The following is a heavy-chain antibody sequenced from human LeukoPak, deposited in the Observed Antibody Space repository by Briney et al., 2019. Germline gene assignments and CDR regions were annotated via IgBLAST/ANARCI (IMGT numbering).Heavy chain of an antibody. V-gene: IGHV1-18*01. D-gene: IGHD2-2*01. CDR2: ISDYNDNT. Sequence: VASVKVPCKASGYTFTNYGISWVRQAPGQGLEWMGWISDYNDNTNYAQKFQGRLTVTTDTSTSTTYMELRSLRSDDTAVYYCARDGTSTDDYWGQGTLVTVSS. J-gene: IGHJ4*02. CDR1: GYTFTNYG. CDR3: ARDGTSTDDY.